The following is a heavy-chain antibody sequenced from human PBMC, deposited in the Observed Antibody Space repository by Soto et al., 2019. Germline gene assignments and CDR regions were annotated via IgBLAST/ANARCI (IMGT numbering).Heavy chain of an antibody. Sequence: PSETLSLTCTVSGGSISSSSYYWGWIRQPPGKGLEWIGSIYYSGSTYYNPSLKSRVTISVDTSKNQFSLKLSSVTAADTAVYYCASSLGYCSGGSCHNTNFDYWGQGTLVTVSS. CDR3: ASSLGYCSGGSCHNTNFDY. J-gene: IGHJ4*02. V-gene: IGHV4-39*01. CDR1: GGSISSSSYY. D-gene: IGHD2-15*01. CDR2: IYYSGST.